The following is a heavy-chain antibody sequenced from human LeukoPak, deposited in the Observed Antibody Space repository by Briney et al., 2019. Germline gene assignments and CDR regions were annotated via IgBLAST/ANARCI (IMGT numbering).Heavy chain of an antibody. Sequence: TSETLSLTCTVSGGSISSYYWSWIRQPPGKGLEWIGYIYYSGSTNYNPSLKSRVTISVDTSKNQFSLKLSSVTAADTAVYYCARGVPAAHAFDYWGQGTLVTVSS. D-gene: IGHD2-2*01. CDR1: GGSISSYY. CDR2: IYYSGST. CDR3: ARGVPAAHAFDY. V-gene: IGHV4-59*01. J-gene: IGHJ4*02.